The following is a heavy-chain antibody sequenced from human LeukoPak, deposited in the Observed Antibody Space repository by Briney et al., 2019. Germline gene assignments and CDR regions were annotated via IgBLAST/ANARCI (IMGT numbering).Heavy chain of an antibody. D-gene: IGHD3-16*02. CDR3: ASYEDYVWGSYRAQTSGHFDY. Sequence: GSLRLSCAASGFTFSSYSMNWVRQAPGKGLEWVSSISSSSSYIYYADSVKGRFTISRDNAKNSLYLQMNSLRAEDTAVYYCASYEDYVWGSYRAQTSGHFDYWGQGTLVTVSS. V-gene: IGHV3-21*01. CDR2: ISSSSSYI. J-gene: IGHJ4*02. CDR1: GFTFSSYS.